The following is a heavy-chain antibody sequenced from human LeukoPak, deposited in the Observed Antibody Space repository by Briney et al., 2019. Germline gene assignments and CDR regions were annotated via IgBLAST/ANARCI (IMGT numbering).Heavy chain of an antibody. CDR3: ARGDGYYYMDV. Sequence: PSETLSLTCTVSGGSITNYYWSWIRQPPGKGLEWIGSIYYSGSTYYNPSLKSRVTISVDTSKNQFSLKLSSVTAADTAVYYCARGDGYYYMDVWGKGTTVTISS. CDR1: GGSITNYY. D-gene: IGHD3-16*01. CDR2: IYYSGST. V-gene: IGHV4-59*01. J-gene: IGHJ6*03.